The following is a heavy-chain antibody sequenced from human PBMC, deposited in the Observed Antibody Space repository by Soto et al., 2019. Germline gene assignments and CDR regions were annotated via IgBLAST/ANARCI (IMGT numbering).Heavy chain of an antibody. CDR1: GFTFSSYA. CDR3: AKTALRFLEWSTTPHAFDI. J-gene: IGHJ3*02. Sequence: GGSLRLSCAASGFTFSSYAMSWVRQAPGKGLEWVSAISGSGGSTYYADSVKGRFTISRDNSKNTLYLQMNSLRAEDTAVYYCAKTALRFLEWSTTPHAFDIWGQGTMVTVSS. D-gene: IGHD3-3*01. V-gene: IGHV3-23*01. CDR2: ISGSGGST.